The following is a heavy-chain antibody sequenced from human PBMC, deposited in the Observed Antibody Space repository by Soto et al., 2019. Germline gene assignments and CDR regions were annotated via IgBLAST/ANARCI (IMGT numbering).Heavy chain of an antibody. CDR1: GGSISSTTYY. D-gene: IGHD6-13*01. J-gene: IGHJ5*02. V-gene: IGHV4-39*01. CDR2: IFYSGRT. CDR3: XXRRSPNWYDP. Sequence: QLQLQESGPGLVKPSETLSLTCTVSGGSISSTTYYWGWIRQPPGKGLEWIGNIFYSGRTYYNPSLKSRVTISVDTSKXXXXXXXXXXXAXXXXXXXXXXRRSPNWYDPWGQGTLVTVSS.